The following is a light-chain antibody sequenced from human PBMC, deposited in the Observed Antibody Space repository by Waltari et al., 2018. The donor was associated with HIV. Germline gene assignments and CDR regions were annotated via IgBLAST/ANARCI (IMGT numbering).Light chain of an antibody. J-gene: IGLJ1*01. V-gene: IGLV2-14*01. Sequence: QSALAQPASVSGSPGPSITFSCTGTRSDLGAYNYVSWYQKHPDKAPKVIIYRVKSRPSGVSDRFSGSKSGNTASLTISGLQAEDEADYYCSSYTTSNTYVFGRGTTVSVL. CDR2: RVK. CDR1: RSDLGAYNY. CDR3: SSYTTSNTYV.